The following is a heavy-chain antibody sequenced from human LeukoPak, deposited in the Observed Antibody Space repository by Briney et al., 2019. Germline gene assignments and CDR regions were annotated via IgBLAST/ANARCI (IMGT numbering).Heavy chain of an antibody. Sequence: ASVKVSCKASGYTFTGYYMHWVRQAPGQGLEWMGWINPNSGGTNYAQKFQGWVTMTRDTSISTAYMELSRLRSDDTAVYYCARGRRDYYVSSAYYGMDVWGQGTTVTVSS. CDR2: INPNSGGT. D-gene: IGHD3-22*01. V-gene: IGHV1-2*04. CDR3: ARGRRDYYVSSAYYGMDV. CDR1: GYTFTGYY. J-gene: IGHJ6*02.